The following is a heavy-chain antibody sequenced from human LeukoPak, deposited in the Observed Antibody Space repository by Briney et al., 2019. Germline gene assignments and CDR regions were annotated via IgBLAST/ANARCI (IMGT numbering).Heavy chain of an antibody. V-gene: IGHV3-73*01. J-gene: IGHJ5*02. CDR2: IRSKANSYAT. CDR1: GFTLSGSA. Sequence: GGSLRLSCAASGFTLSGSAMHWVRQASGKGLEWVGRIRSKANSYATAYAASVKGRFTISRDDSKNTAYLQMNSLKTEDTAVYYCTRRKSSSSSVENWFGPWGQGTLVTVSS. CDR3: TRRKSSSSSVENWFGP. D-gene: IGHD6-6*01.